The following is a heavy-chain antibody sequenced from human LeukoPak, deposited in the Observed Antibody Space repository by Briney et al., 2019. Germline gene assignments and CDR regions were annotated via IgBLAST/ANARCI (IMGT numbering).Heavy chain of an antibody. CDR3: ARDTGWYFDL. CDR2: ITGDGIST. D-gene: IGHD4-17*01. CDR1: GFTFSGYW. J-gene: IGHJ2*01. Sequence: GGSLRLSCAASGFTFSGYWMHWVRQAPGMGLVWVSRITGDGISTSYADSVKGRFTISRDNAKNTLYLQMISLRAKDTAVYYCARDTGWYFDLWGRGTLVTVSS. V-gene: IGHV3-74*01.